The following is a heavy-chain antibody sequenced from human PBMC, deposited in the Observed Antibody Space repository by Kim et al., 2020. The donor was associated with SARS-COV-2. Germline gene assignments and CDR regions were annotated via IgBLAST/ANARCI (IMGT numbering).Heavy chain of an antibody. CDR1: GGSISSYY. D-gene: IGHD2-2*01. Sequence: SETLSLTCTVSGGSISSYYWSWIRQPPGKGLEWIGYIYYSGTTNYNPSLKSRITISVDTSKNQFSLKMSSVTAADTAVYYCARHESASGGAFHIWGQGTMVTVSS. J-gene: IGHJ3*02. CDR2: IYYSGTT. CDR3: ARHESASGGAFHI. V-gene: IGHV4-59*08.